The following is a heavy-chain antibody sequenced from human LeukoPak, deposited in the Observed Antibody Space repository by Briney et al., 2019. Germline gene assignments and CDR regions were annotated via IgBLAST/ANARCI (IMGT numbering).Heavy chain of an antibody. CDR2: IYPGDSDT. Sequence: GESLKISCKGSGYSFTSYWIGWVRQMPGKGLEWMGIIYPGDSDTRYSPSFQGQVTISADKSISTAYLQWSSLKASDTAMYYCARGKLGYCSSTSCYKGWFDPWGQGTLVTVSS. CDR3: ARGKLGYCSSTSCYKGWFDP. V-gene: IGHV5-51*01. J-gene: IGHJ5*02. D-gene: IGHD2-2*02. CDR1: GYSFTSYW.